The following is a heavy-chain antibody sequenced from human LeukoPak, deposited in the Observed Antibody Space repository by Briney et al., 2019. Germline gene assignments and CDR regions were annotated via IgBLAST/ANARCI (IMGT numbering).Heavy chain of an antibody. J-gene: IGHJ4*02. V-gene: IGHV3-21*01. CDR3: ARDSRELYYFDY. Sequence: GGSLRLSCSASGFTFNTYVMNWVRQAPGKGLEWVSSISSSSSYIYYADSVKGRFTISRDNAKNSLYLQMNSLRAEDTAVYYCARDSRELYYFDYWGQGTLVTVSS. CDR2: ISSSSSYI. CDR1: GFTFNTYV. D-gene: IGHD1-26*01.